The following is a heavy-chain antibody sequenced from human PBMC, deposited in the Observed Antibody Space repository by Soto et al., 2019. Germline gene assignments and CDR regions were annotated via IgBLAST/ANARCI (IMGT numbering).Heavy chain of an antibody. CDR3: ARVGGPRGKCFDT. J-gene: IGHJ5*02. CDR1: GGTFSSYA. Sequence: ASVKVSCKASGGTFSSYAISWVRQAPGQGLEWMGGIIPIFGTANYAQKFQGRVTITADESTSTAYMELSSLRSEDTAVYYCARVGGPRGKCFDTWGQGTLVTVSS. V-gene: IGHV1-69*13. D-gene: IGHD3-10*01. CDR2: IIPIFGTA.